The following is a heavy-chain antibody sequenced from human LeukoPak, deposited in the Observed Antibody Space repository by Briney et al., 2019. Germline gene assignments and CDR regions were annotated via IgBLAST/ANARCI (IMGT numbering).Heavy chain of an antibody. CDR1: RFTFSSYS. Sequence: GGSLRLSCAASRFTFSSYSMNWVRQAPGKGLEWVSSINSDSSIMYYAESVKGRFTISRDNARNSLYLQMNSLRAEDTAVYYCIRDLFDDYSLDYWGQGALVTVSS. D-gene: IGHD3-16*01. J-gene: IGHJ4*02. V-gene: IGHV3-21*01. CDR2: INSDSSIM. CDR3: IRDLFDDYSLDY.